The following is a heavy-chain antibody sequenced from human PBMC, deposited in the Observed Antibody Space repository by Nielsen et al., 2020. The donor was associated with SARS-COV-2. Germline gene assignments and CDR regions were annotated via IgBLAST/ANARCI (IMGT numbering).Heavy chain of an antibody. V-gene: IGHV3-30-3*01. CDR3: AGELLLEFDI. CDR2: ISYDGSNK. Sequence: GESLKISCAASGFTCSSYAMHWVRQAQGKGLEWVAVISYDGSNKYYADSVKGRFTISRDNSKNTLYLQMNSLRAEDTAVYYCAGELLLEFDIWGQGTMVTVSS. D-gene: IGHD2-15*01. CDR1: GFTCSSYA. J-gene: IGHJ3*02.